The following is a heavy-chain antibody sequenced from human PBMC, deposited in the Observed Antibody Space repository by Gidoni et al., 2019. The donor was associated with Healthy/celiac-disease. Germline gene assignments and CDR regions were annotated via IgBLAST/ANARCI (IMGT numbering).Heavy chain of an antibody. Sequence: EVQLVESGGGLVKPGGSLRLYGAASGVTFSNAGMSWVRQAPGKGLEWVGRIKSKTDGGTTDYAAPVKGRFTISRDDSKNTLYLQMNSLKTEDTAVYYCTTDGSYGWNYWGQGTLVTVSS. CDR2: IKSKTDGGTT. CDR3: TTDGSYGWNY. V-gene: IGHV3-15*01. CDR1: GVTFSNAG. J-gene: IGHJ4*02. D-gene: IGHD1-26*01.